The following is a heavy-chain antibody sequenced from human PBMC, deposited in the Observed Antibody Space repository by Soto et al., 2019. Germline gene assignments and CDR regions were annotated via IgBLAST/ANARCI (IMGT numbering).Heavy chain of an antibody. CDR1: GFSLSTSGVG. Sequence: SGPTLVNPTQTLTLTCTFSGFSLSTSGVGVGWIRQPPGKALEWLALIYWNDDKFYSPSLKSRLTVTKDTSKNQVVLTMTNMEPVDTATYYCVHRQTGTFHYWGQGALVTVSS. D-gene: IGHD1-7*01. J-gene: IGHJ4*02. CDR3: VHRQTGTFHY. CDR2: IYWNDDK. V-gene: IGHV2-5*01.